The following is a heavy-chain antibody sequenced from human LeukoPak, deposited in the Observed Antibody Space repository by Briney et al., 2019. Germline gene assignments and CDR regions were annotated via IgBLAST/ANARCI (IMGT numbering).Heavy chain of an antibody. Sequence: SVKVSCKASGGTFSSYAISWVRQAPGQGLEWMGRIIPILGIANYAQKFQGRVTITADKSTSTAYMELSSLRSEDTAVYYCARTVVVVAATANYYFDYWGQGTLVTVSS. CDR1: GGTFSSYA. J-gene: IGHJ4*02. CDR3: ARTVVVVAATANYYFDY. CDR2: IIPILGIA. V-gene: IGHV1-69*04. D-gene: IGHD2-15*01.